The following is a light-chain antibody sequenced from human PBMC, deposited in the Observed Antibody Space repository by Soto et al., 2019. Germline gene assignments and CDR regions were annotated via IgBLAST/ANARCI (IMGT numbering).Light chain of an antibody. Sequence: DIQMTQSPSTLSASVGDRVTITCRASQSISGWLAWYQQKPGKAPKLLIYDVSSLESGVPSRFSGSGSGTEFTLAISSLQPDDFATYYCQQANSFPITFGQGTRLEIK. CDR2: DVS. CDR3: QQANSFPIT. V-gene: IGKV1-5*01. J-gene: IGKJ5*01. CDR1: QSISGW.